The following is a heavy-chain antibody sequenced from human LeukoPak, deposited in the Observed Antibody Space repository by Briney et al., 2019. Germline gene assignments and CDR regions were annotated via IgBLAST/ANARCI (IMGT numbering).Heavy chain of an antibody. CDR1: GYTFTSYG. D-gene: IGHD4-17*01. J-gene: IGHJ5*02. CDR3: ARDDYGDNTVLFDP. CDR2: ISAYNGNT. V-gene: IGHV1-18*01. Sequence: GASVNVSCKASGYTFTSYGISWVRQAPGQGLEWMGWISAYNGNTNYAQKLQGRVTMTTDTSTSTAYMELRSLRSDDTAVYYCARDDYGDNTVLFDPWGQGTLVTVSS.